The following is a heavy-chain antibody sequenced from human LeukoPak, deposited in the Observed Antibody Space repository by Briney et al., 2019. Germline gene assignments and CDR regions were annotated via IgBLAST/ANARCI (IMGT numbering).Heavy chain of an antibody. Sequence: PGGSLRLSCAASGFTFSSYAMSWVRQAPGKGLEWVSGISDSGGSTYYADSVKGRFTISRDNSKNTLYLQMTSLRAEDTAVYYCAKMPVSYSSGWSNFDYWGQGTLVTVSS. D-gene: IGHD6-19*01. CDR2: ISDSGGST. J-gene: IGHJ4*02. CDR1: GFTFSSYA. CDR3: AKMPVSYSSGWSNFDY. V-gene: IGHV3-23*01.